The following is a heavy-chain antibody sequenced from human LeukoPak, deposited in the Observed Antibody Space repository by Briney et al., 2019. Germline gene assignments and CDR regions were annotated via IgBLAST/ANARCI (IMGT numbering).Heavy chain of an antibody. CDR1: GFTFSISA. D-gene: IGHD1-20*01. CDR2: ISFDGSNK. V-gene: IGHV3-30*04. CDR3: ATLTGTTGSDDY. Sequence: GTSLRLPCAASGFTFSISAMHWVRQAPGKGLEWVAVISFDGSNKYYADSVKGRFTVSRDNSKSTLFLQMSTLRAEDTAVYYCATLTGTTGSDDYWGQGTLVTVSS. J-gene: IGHJ4*02.